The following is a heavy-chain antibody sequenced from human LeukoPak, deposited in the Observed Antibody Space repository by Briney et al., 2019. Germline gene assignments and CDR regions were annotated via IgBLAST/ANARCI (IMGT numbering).Heavy chain of an antibody. J-gene: IGHJ4*02. CDR2: IYHSGST. CDR1: GGSISSGGYS. CDR3: ATAPGYSSGYFDY. Sequence: SQTLSLTCAVSGGSISSGGYSWSWIRQPPGKGLEWIGYIYHSGSTYYNPSLKSRVTISVDRSKNQFSLKLSSVTAADTAVYYCATAPGYSSGYFDYWSQGTLVTVSS. V-gene: IGHV4-30-2*01. D-gene: IGHD6-19*01.